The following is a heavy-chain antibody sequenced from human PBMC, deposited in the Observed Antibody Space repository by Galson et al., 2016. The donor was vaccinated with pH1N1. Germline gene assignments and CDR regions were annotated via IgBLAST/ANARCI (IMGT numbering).Heavy chain of an antibody. CDR3: ASDGDGRLHVGELFGGRPDY. V-gene: IGHV7-4-1*02. J-gene: IGHJ4*02. D-gene: IGHD3-16*01. CDR2: INTNTGNP. Sequence: SVKVSCKASGYTFTNYAMNWVRQAPGQGLEWMGWINTNTGNPTYVQGFTGRFVFSLDTSVSTAYLQISGLKAEDTAVYYCASDGDGRLHVGELFGGRPDYWGQGTLVTVSS. CDR1: GYTFTNYA.